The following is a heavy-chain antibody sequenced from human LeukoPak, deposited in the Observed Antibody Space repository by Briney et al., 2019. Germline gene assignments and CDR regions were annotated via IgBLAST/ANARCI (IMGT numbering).Heavy chain of an antibody. V-gene: IGHV3-21*01. Sequence: GGSLRLSCAASGFTFSSYSMNWVRQAPGKGLEWVSSISSSSSYIYYADSVKGRFTISRDNAKNSLYLQMNSLRAEDTAVYYCVKGRGGSSLYDYWGQGTLVTVSS. J-gene: IGHJ4*02. D-gene: IGHD6-13*01. CDR2: ISSSSSYI. CDR3: VKGRGGSSLYDY. CDR1: GFTFSSYS.